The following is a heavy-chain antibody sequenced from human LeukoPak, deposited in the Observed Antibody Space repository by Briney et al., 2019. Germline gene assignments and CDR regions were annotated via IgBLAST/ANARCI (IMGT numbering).Heavy chain of an antibody. Sequence: SETLSLTCTVSGGSISSSSYYWGRIRQPPGKGLEWIGSMYYSVITFYIPSLKSLVTISLHTSKIQSSLKLSSVTAADTAVYYCARGPRYYYDSSGYYQDFDYWGQGTLVTVSS. CDR2: MYYSVIT. D-gene: IGHD3-22*01. CDR1: GGSISSSSYY. V-gene: IGHV4-39*01. J-gene: IGHJ4*02. CDR3: ARGPRYYYDSSGYYQDFDY.